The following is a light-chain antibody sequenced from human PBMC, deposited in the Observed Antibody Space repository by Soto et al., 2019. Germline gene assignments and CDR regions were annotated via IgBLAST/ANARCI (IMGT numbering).Light chain of an antibody. CDR1: SSDVGSYNL. J-gene: IGLJ3*02. CDR3: CSYAGSSTPGV. CDR2: EVS. Sequence: QSALTQPASVSGSPGQSITISCTGTSSDVGSYNLVSWYQQHPGKAPKLMIYEVSKRPSGVSNRFSGSKSGNTASLTISGLQAEDEADYYCCSYAGSSTPGVFGGGTKVTVL. V-gene: IGLV2-23*02.